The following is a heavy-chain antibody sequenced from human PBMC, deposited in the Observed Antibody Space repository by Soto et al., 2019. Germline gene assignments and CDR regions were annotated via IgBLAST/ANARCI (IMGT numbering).Heavy chain of an antibody. D-gene: IGHD2-21*02. Sequence: QVRLQESGPGLVKPSETLSLICSVSGGSINSYYWSWIRQPPGKGLEWIGYIFYSGSTNQNPSLKSRVSMSIDMSKNQFSLRLNSVTAADTAVYYCARVFPSYCGGDCPYFDSGGQGTLVTVSS. CDR3: ARVFPSYCGGDCPYFDS. J-gene: IGHJ4*02. CDR2: IFYSGST. V-gene: IGHV4-59*01. CDR1: GGSINSYY.